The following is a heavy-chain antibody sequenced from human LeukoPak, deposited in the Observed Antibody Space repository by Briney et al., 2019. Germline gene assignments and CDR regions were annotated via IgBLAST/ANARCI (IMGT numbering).Heavy chain of an antibody. J-gene: IGHJ4*02. V-gene: IGHV3-30*03. CDR3: ASDGWAGYCSTSSCSSVFDN. Sequence: GGSLRLSCAASGFTFSSYGMHWVRQAPGKGLEWVAVISYDGSNKYYADSVKGRFTISRDNSKNTMDLQMNSLRVEDTAVYYCASDGWAGYCSTSSCSSVFDNWGQGTLVTVSS. D-gene: IGHD2-2*01. CDR1: GFTFSSYG. CDR2: ISYDGSNK.